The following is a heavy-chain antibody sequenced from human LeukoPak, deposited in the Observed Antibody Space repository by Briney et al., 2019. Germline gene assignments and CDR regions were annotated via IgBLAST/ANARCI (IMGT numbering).Heavy chain of an antibody. D-gene: IGHD3-16*01. Sequence: GGSLRLSCAASGFTFSSHWMSWVRQSPGMGLEWVANINQDGSDKHYVDSVKGRFTISRDNAERSLYLQMNSLRAEDTAVYYCARDHVAPSLIFDSWGQGTLVTVSS. CDR2: INQDGSDK. CDR1: GFTFSSHW. J-gene: IGHJ4*02. V-gene: IGHV3-7*03. CDR3: ARDHVAPSLIFDS.